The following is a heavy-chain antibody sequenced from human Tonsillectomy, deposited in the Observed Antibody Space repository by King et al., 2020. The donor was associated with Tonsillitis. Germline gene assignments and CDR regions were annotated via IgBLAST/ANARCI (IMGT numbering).Heavy chain of an antibody. CDR2: VSYDGASG. V-gene: IGHV3-30*01. CDR1: GFTFNDYA. D-gene: IGHD6-13*01. Sequence: VQLVEAGGGGVQPGRSLRLSWAASGFTFNDYAMHWDRQAPANGREWVAAVSYDGASGYYADAVKGRFTISRDNSKNTLYLQMNSLRAEDTAVYYCARDHTAAGTVDYWGQGTLVTVSS. J-gene: IGHJ4*02. CDR3: ARDHTAAGTVDY.